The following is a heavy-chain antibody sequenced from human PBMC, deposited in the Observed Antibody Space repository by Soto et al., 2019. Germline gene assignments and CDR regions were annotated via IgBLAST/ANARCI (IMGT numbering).Heavy chain of an antibody. CDR1: GGSISSGNYY. Sequence: SETLSLTCTVSGGSISSGNYYWSWIRQPPGKGLEWIGFISYSGSTYYSTSLKSRVTISVDTSKSQFSLNLSFVTAADTSVYYCARRLAYYANYYGMDVWGQGTTVTVSS. D-gene: IGHD2-8*01. V-gene: IGHV4-30-4*01. CDR2: ISYSGST. CDR3: ARRLAYYANYYGMDV. J-gene: IGHJ6*02.